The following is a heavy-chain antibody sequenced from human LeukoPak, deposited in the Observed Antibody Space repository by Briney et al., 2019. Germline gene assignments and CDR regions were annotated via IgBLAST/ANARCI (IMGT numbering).Heavy chain of an antibody. J-gene: IGHJ4*02. CDR3: ARHSSGCYYRFDY. V-gene: IGHV4-34*01. CDR2: INYSGRT. D-gene: IGHD3-22*01. CDR1: DGSFNGYY. Sequence: ASETLSLTCVVSDGSFNGYYWSWIRQPPGKGLEWIGEINYSGRTNYNVSLMHRVSMSVDTSNNQFSLKLRSVTAADTAVYYCARHSSGCYYRFDYWGQGTLVTVSS.